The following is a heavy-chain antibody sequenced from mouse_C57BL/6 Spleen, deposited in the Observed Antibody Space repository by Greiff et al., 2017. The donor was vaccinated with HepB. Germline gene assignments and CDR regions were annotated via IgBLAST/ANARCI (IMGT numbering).Heavy chain of an antibody. J-gene: IGHJ3*01. D-gene: IGHD1-1*01. CDR3: ARGIDGSSSWFAY. V-gene: IGHV1-69*01. CDR2: IDPSDSYT. Sequence: QVQLQQPGAELVMPGASVKLSCKASGYTFTSYWMHWVKQRPGQGLEWIGEIDPSDSYTNYNQKFKGKSTLTVDKSSSTAYMQLSSLTSEDSAVYYCARGIDGSSSWFAYWGQGTLVTVSA. CDR1: GYTFTSYW.